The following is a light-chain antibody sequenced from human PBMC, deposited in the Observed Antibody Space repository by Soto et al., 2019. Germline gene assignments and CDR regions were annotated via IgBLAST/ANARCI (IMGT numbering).Light chain of an antibody. CDR1: SSDVGGYNY. V-gene: IGLV2-14*01. CDR2: EVS. Sequence: QAVVTQPASVSGSPGQSITISCTGTSSDVGGYNYVSWYQQHPGKAPKLMIYEVSNRPSGVSNRFSGSKSGNTASLTISGLQAEDEADYYCSSYAGSNMVVFGGGTKLTVL. J-gene: IGLJ2*01. CDR3: SSYAGSNMVV.